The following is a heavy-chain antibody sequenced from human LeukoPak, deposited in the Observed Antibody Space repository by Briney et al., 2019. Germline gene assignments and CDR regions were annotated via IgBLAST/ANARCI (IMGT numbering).Heavy chain of an antibody. Sequence: GGSLRLSCVASGFTFSDYYMTWIRQSPGKGLEWVSVIYSGGSTYYTDSVKGRFTISRDNSKNTLYLQMNSLRAEDTAVYYCARAMQWLALDYWGQGTLVTVSS. CDR2: IYSGGST. CDR1: GFTFSDYY. J-gene: IGHJ4*02. CDR3: ARAMQWLALDY. D-gene: IGHD6-19*01. V-gene: IGHV3-66*01.